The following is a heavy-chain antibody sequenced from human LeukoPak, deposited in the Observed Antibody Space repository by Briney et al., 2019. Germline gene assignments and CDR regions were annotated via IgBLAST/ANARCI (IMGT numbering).Heavy chain of an antibody. CDR3: ARDSMTTVSFDY. V-gene: IGHV3-21*01. Sequence: PGRSLRLSCTASGFTFGDHAMSWVRQAPGKGLEWVSSISSSSSYIYYADSVKGRFTISRDNAKNSLYLQMNSLRAEDTAVYYCARDSMTTVSFDYWGQGTLVTVSS. J-gene: IGHJ4*02. CDR1: GFTFGDHA. D-gene: IGHD4-17*01. CDR2: ISSSSSYI.